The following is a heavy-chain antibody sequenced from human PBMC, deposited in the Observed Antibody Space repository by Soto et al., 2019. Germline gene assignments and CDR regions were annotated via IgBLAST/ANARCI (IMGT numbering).Heavy chain of an antibody. V-gene: IGHV3-30*18. Sequence: PGGSLRLSCAASGFTFSSYGMHWVRQAPGKGLEWVAVISYDGSNKYYADSVKGRFTISRDNSKNTLYLQMNSLRAEDTAVYYCAKDPSGRPFYFDYWGQGTLVTVSS. CDR1: GFTFSSYG. J-gene: IGHJ4*02. CDR2: ISYDGSNK. D-gene: IGHD1-26*01. CDR3: AKDPSGRPFYFDY.